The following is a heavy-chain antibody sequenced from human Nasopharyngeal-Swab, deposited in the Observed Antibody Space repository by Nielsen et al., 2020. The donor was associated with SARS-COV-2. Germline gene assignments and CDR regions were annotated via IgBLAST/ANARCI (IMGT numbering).Heavy chain of an antibody. CDR2: IYPGGST. V-gene: IGHV3-53*01. D-gene: IGHD5-24*01. J-gene: IGHJ4*02. CDR3: ARVLDGYNGFDY. Sequence: GESPKISCAASGLSVSSNYMSWVRQAPGKGLEWVSIIYPGGSTYYADSVKGRFTISRDSSRNTLYLQMNSLTAEDTAVYYCARVLDGYNGFDYWGQGTLVTVSS. CDR1: GLSVSSNY.